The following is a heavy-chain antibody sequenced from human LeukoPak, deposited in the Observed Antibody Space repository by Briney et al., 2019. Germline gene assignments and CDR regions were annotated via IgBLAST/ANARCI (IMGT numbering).Heavy chain of an antibody. CDR2: IRSGATTI. V-gene: IGHV3-11*01. CDR1: GFSFSDYY. Sequence: GGSLRLSCEASGFSFSDYYMSWIRQPPGKGLEWIAYIRSGATTIYYADSVKGRFTISRDDAKNSLFLEMNSLRAEDTAIYYCATINFRPYWGQGTLVTVSS. J-gene: IGHJ4*02. CDR3: ATINFRPY. D-gene: IGHD1-1*01.